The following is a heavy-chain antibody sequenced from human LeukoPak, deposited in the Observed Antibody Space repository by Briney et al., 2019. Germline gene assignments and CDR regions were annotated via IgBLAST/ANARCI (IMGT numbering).Heavy chain of an antibody. V-gene: IGHV3-21*01. CDR3: ARDLSAYYYDSSGYYAIY. Sequence: GGSLRLSCAASGFTFSSYSMNWVRQAPGKGLEWVSSISSSSSYIYYADSVKGRFTISRDNAKNSLYLQMNSLRAEDTAVYYCARDLSAYYYDSSGYYAIYWGQGTLVTVSS. D-gene: IGHD3-22*01. CDR2: ISSSSSYI. CDR1: GFTFSSYS. J-gene: IGHJ4*02.